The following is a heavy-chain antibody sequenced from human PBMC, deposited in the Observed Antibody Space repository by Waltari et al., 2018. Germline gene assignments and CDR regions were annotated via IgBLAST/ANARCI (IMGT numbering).Heavy chain of an antibody. CDR2: IRRKENSYAT. V-gene: IGHV3-73*01. Sequence: EVQLVESGGGLVQPGGSLTLSCAAAGFTLRGPAVHWVRQASGTGLEWVGRIRRKENSYATAYAESVKGRFTVARDDSENTAYLQMNSMKTEDTAVYYCTRETISGSYEENWGQGTLVTVSS. CDR3: TRETISGSYEEN. D-gene: IGHD1-26*01. CDR1: GFTLRGPA. J-gene: IGHJ4*02.